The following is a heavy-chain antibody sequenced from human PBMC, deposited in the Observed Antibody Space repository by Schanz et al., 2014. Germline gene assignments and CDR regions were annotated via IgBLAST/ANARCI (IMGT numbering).Heavy chain of an antibody. Sequence: QVQLVQSGAEVKKPGASVTVSCKASGYTFTSYGISWVRQARGQGLEWVGRFIPILGIANYAQKFQGRVTITADRSTSTAYMELSSLRSEDTAVYYCARGYGDSPTDFWGQGTLVTVSS. V-gene: IGHV1-69*04. D-gene: IGHD4-17*01. CDR2: FIPILGIA. CDR3: ARGYGDSPTDF. J-gene: IGHJ4*02. CDR1: GYTFTSYG.